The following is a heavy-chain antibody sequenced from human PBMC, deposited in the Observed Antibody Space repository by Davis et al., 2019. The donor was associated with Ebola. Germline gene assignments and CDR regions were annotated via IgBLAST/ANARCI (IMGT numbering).Heavy chain of an antibody. Sequence: SVKVSCKASGGTFSSYTISWVRQAPGQGLEWMGRIIPILGIANYAQKFQGRVTITADKSTSTVYMELRSLTSDDTAVYYCARDLAASSGAHFFYFGMDVWGEGTSVAVSS. CDR1: GGTFSSYT. CDR3: ARDLAASSGAHFFYFGMDV. D-gene: IGHD6-25*01. V-gene: IGHV1-69*04. CDR2: IIPILGIA. J-gene: IGHJ6*04.